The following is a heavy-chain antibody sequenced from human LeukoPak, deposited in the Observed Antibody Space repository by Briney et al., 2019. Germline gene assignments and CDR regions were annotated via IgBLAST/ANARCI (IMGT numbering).Heavy chain of an antibody. J-gene: IGHJ4*02. D-gene: IGHD5-18*01. CDR3: TRASRGYSYGFAEY. V-gene: IGHV4-59*01. CDR1: GGSISSYY. CDR2: MYFGGSS. Sequence: GSLRLSCTVSGGSISSYYWSWIRQPPGKGLEWIGYMYFGGSSNYNPSLKSRVTISIDTSTNQLSLNLNSVTAADTAVYYCTRASRGYSYGFAEYWGQGTLVTVSS.